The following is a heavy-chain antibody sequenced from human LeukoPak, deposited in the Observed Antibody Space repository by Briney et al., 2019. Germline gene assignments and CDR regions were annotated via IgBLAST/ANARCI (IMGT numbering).Heavy chain of an antibody. J-gene: IGHJ4*02. V-gene: IGHV3-23*01. CDR3: AKDRDSSWRYFDY. D-gene: IGHD6-13*01. CDR1: GFTFSSYS. CDR2: ISGSGGST. Sequence: GGSLRLSCAASGFTFSSYSMSWVRQAPGKGLEWVSAISGSGGSTYYADSVKGRFTISRDNSKNTLYLQMNSLRAEDTAVYYCAKDRDSSWRYFDYWGQGTLVTVSS.